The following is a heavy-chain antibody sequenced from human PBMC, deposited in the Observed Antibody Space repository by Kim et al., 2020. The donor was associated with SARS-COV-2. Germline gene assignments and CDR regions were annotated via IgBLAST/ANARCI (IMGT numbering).Heavy chain of an antibody. Sequence: SETLSLTCTVSGGSISSYYWSWSRQPAGQGLELIGRSNTSGSSNYNPNPKSRVTMSVDTSKNQFSLKLSSVTAADTAVYYCVRERGELRFYFDYWGQGTLVTVSS. V-gene: IGHV4-4*07. D-gene: IGHD1-26*01. CDR3: VRERGELRFYFDY. CDR2: SNTSGSS. J-gene: IGHJ4*02. CDR1: GGSISSYY.